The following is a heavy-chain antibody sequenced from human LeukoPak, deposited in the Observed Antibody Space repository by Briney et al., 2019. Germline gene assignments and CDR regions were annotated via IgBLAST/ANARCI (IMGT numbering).Heavy chain of an antibody. CDR2: IYSDGST. CDR3: ARDPGYSYGYDY. J-gene: IGHJ4*02. V-gene: IGHV3-66*01. CDR1: GFTVSNNY. Sequence: PGGSLRLSCAASGFTVSNNYVSWVRQAPGKGLEWVSVIYSDGSTYYADSVKGRFTISRDNSKNTVYLQMNSLRAEDTAVYYCARDPGYSYGYDYWGQGTLVTVSS. D-gene: IGHD5-18*01.